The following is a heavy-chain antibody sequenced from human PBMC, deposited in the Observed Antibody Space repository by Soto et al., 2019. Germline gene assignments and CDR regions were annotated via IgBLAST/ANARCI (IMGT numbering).Heavy chain of an antibody. V-gene: IGHV3-23*01. CDR2: ISGSGGST. CDR1: GFTFSSYA. Sequence: GGSLRLSCAASGFTFSSYAMSWVRQAPGKGLEWVSAISGSGGSTYYADSLNTRLTISKDTAKNQVVLTMTNMDPMDTATYYCARTLGERAFVALSFYFDSWGQGTPVTVSS. CDR3: ARTLGERAFVALSFYFDS. J-gene: IGHJ4*02. D-gene: IGHD3-16*01.